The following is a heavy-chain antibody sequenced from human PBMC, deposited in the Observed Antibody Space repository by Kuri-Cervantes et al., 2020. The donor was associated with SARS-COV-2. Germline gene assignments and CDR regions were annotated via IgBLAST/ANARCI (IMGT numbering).Heavy chain of an antibody. CDR3: ATHYDFWSAFDY. CDR2: IYYSGST. Sequence: SETLSLTCTVSGGSISSSSYYWGWIRQPPGKGLEWIGHIYYSGSTYYNPSLKSRVTISVDTSKNQFSLKLSSVTAADTAVYYCATHYDFWSAFDYWGQGTLVTVSS. V-gene: IGHV4-39*01. J-gene: IGHJ4*02. CDR1: GGSISSSSYY. D-gene: IGHD3-3*01.